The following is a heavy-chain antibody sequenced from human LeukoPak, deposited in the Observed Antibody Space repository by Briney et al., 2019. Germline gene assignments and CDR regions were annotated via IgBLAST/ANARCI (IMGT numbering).Heavy chain of an antibody. Sequence: PGGSLRLSCAASGFIVRSNYMSWVRQAPGKGLEWVSVMYSGGSTYYADSVKGRFTISRDNAKNTLYLQMNSLRVEDTAVYYCARGYCSSSSCLFDYWGQGTLVTVSS. CDR2: MYSGGST. J-gene: IGHJ4*02. D-gene: IGHD2-2*01. CDR3: ARGYCSSSSCLFDY. CDR1: GFIVRSNY. V-gene: IGHV3-53*01.